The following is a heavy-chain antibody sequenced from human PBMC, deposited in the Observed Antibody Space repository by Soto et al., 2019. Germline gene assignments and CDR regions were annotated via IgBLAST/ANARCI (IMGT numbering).Heavy chain of an antibody. Sequence: GGSLRLSCTASGFTFGDYAMSWFRQAPGKGLEWVGFIRSKAYGGTTEYAASVKGRFTISSDDSKSIAYLQMNSLKTEDTAVYYCTREGVWFGELTFYYGMDVWGQGTTVTVSS. CDR3: TREGVWFGELTFYYGMDV. D-gene: IGHD3-10*01. CDR2: IRSKAYGGTT. J-gene: IGHJ6*02. CDR1: GFTFGDYA. V-gene: IGHV3-49*03.